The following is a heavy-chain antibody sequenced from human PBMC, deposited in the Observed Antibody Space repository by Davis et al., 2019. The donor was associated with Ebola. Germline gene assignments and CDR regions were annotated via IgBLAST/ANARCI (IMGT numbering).Heavy chain of an antibody. CDR3: ARGVVVGGYYYGMDV. V-gene: IGHV3-66*01. J-gene: IGHJ6*02. CDR2: IYSGGST. Sequence: GESLKISCAASGFTVSSNYMSWVRQAPGKGLEWVSVIYSGGSTYYADSVKGRFTISRHNSKNTLYLQMNSLRAEDTAVYYCARGVVVGGYYYGMDVWGQGTTVTVSS. D-gene: IGHD2-2*01. CDR1: GFTVSSNY.